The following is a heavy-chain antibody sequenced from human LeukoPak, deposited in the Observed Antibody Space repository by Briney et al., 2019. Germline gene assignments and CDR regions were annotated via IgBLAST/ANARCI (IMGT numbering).Heavy chain of an antibody. J-gene: IGHJ4*02. CDR3: ARHSGSYYRMGIDY. CDR2: INHSGST. V-gene: IGHV4-34*01. CDR1: GGSFSGYY. D-gene: IGHD1-26*01. Sequence: SETLSLTCAVYGGSFSGYYWSWIRQPPGKGLEWIGEINHSGSTNYNPSLKSRVTVSVDTSKNQFSLKLSSVTAADTAVYYCARHSGSYYRMGIDYWGQGTLVTVSS.